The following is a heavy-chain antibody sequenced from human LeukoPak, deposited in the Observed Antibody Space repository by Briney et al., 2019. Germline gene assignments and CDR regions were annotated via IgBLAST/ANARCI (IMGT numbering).Heavy chain of an antibody. D-gene: IGHD1-26*01. CDR1: GFTFSSYS. CDR3: ARILGAPPGREYYFDY. V-gene: IGHV3-21*01. CDR2: ISSSSSYI. J-gene: IGHJ4*02. Sequence: GGSLRLPCAASGFTFSSYSMNWVRQAPGKGLEWVSSISSSSSYIYYADSVKGRFTISRDNAKNSLYLQMNSLRAEDTAVYYCARILGAPPGREYYFDYWGQGTLVTVSS.